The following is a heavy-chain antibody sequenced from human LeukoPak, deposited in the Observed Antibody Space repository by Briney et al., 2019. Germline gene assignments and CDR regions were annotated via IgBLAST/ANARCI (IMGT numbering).Heavy chain of an antibody. V-gene: IGHV3-30*04. J-gene: IGHJ4*02. CDR2: ISYGGSNK. CDR3: ARGARRDGYNYEVY. Sequence: GGSLRLSCAASGFTFSSYAMHWVHQAPGKGLEWVAVISYGGSNKYYADSVKGRFTISRDNSKNTLYLQMNSLRAEDTAVYYCARGARRDGYNYEVYWGQGTLVTVSS. CDR1: GFTFSSYA. D-gene: IGHD5-24*01.